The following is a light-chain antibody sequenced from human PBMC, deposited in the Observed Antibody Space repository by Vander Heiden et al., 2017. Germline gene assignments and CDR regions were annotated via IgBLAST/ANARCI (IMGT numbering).Light chain of an antibody. J-gene: IGLJ1*01. CDR2: GNS. CDR3: QSYDSSLRV. CDR1: SSNSGAGYE. Sequence: QPVLTPPPSVSGAPQQRVTISCTGRSSNSGAGYEVHGYQQLPGPAPKRRNDGNSNRPSGVPDRFSGSKSGTSASLAITGLQAEDEADYYCQSYDSSLRVFGTGTKVTVL. V-gene: IGLV1-40*01.